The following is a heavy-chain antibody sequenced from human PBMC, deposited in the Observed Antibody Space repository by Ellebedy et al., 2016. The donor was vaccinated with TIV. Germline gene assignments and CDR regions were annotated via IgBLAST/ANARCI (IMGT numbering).Heavy chain of an antibody. CDR1: GFTFSSYG. V-gene: IGHV3-30*02. CDR2: IGYDGSKK. Sequence: GESLKISCAASGFTFSSYGIHWVRRAPGKGLEWVAAIGYDGSKKSYADSVKGRITISRDNSKNTVDLQMNSLRAEDTAVYYCAKRAQISSHGLDIWGQGTMVTVS. CDR3: AKRAQISSHGLDI. D-gene: IGHD4-17*01. J-gene: IGHJ3*02.